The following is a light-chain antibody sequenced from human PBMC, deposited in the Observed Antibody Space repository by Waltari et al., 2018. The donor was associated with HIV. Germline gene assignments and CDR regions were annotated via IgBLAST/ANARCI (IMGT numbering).Light chain of an antibody. Sequence: SYVVSQPPSVSVAPGQTARMTCEGNNVGSKGVHWYQKKPDQAPILVIYDDRDRPSGIPERFSGSNFGNTATLTITSVEAGDEADYYCQVWDSSSDHRGVFGGGTKLTVL. CDR3: QVWDSSSDHRGV. J-gene: IGLJ3*02. V-gene: IGLV3-21*02. CDR1: NVGSKG. CDR2: DDR.